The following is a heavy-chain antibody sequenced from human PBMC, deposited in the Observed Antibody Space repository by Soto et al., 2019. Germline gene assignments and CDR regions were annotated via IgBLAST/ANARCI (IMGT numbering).Heavy chain of an antibody. Sequence: GASVKVSCKASGYTFTGYYMHWVRQAPGQGLEWMGWINPNSGGTNYAQKFQGWVTMTRDTSISTAYMELSRLRSDDTAVYYCARDSIAAAGENWFDPWGQGTLVTVS. V-gene: IGHV1-2*04. CDR3: ARDSIAAAGENWFDP. CDR1: GYTFTGYY. CDR2: INPNSGGT. D-gene: IGHD6-13*01. J-gene: IGHJ5*02.